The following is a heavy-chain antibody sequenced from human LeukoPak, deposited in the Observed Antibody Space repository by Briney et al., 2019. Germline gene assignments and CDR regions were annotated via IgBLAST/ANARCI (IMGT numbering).Heavy chain of an antibody. Sequence: PGGSLRLSCAASGFTFSSYSMTWVRQAPGKGLEWVSYISSSSSTIYYADSVKDRFTISRDNAKNSLYLQMNSLRAEDTAVYYCAREYYYGMDVWGQGTTVTVSS. CDR3: AREYYYGMDV. CDR1: GFTFSSYS. CDR2: ISSSSSTI. V-gene: IGHV3-48*01. J-gene: IGHJ6*02.